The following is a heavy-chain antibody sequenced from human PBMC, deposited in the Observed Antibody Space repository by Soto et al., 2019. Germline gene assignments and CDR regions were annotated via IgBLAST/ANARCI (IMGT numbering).Heavy chain of an antibody. V-gene: IGHV3-23*01. J-gene: IGHJ4*02. CDR2: ISNSGSIT. CDR3: VNGMIVVVINGPFDY. CDR1: GFTFSSYA. D-gene: IGHD3-22*01. Sequence: EVQLLDSGGGLVQPGGSLRVSCTASGFTFSSYAMTWVRQAPGKGLEWVSAISNSGSITYYAESVKGRFTISRDNSKNTLDLQMNSLRAEDTAVYYCVNGMIVVVINGPFDYWGQGILVTVSS.